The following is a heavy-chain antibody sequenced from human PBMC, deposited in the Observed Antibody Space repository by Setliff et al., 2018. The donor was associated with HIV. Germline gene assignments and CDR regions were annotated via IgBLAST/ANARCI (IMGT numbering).Heavy chain of an antibody. D-gene: IGHD3-9*01. CDR2: IYYNGNT. Sequence: NPSETLSLTCSVSGGPIISGGYYWSWIRQHPETGLEWIGYIYYNGNTFYNPSLQSRVTISMDTTKNEFSLKMTSVTAADTAVYFCASSTRKYFDFFTDTRATYPPYYFDCWGQGTLVTVSS. CDR3: ASSTRKYFDFFTDTRATYPPYYFDC. V-gene: IGHV4-31*03. CDR1: GGPIISGGYY. J-gene: IGHJ4*02.